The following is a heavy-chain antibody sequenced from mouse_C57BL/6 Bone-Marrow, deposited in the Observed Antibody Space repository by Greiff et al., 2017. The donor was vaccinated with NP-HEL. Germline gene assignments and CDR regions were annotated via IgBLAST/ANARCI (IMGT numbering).Heavy chain of an antibody. J-gene: IGHJ2*01. V-gene: IGHV5-4*01. Sequence: DVQLVESGGGLVKPGGSLKLSCAASGFTFSSYAMSWVRQTPEKRLEWVATISDGGSYTYYPDNVKGRFTISRDNAKNNLYLQMSHLKSEDTAMYYCAREDSSGYWGQGTTLTVSS. D-gene: IGHD3-2*02. CDR3: AREDSSGY. CDR1: GFTFSSYA. CDR2: ISDGGSYT.